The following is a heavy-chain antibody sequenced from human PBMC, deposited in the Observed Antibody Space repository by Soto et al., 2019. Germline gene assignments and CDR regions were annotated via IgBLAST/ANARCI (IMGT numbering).Heavy chain of an antibody. D-gene: IGHD3-10*01. J-gene: IGHJ3*02. CDR2: ISWNSGSI. CDR3: AKYMVLYPEWAFGI. CDR1: VFTFDDYA. Sequence: SLRLSCASSVFTFDDYAMHCVRQSPGKCLEWVSGISWNSGSIGYADSVKGRFTISRDNAKNSLYLQMNSLRAEDTALYYCAKYMVLYPEWAFGIWGQGTIVNVSS. V-gene: IGHV3-9*01.